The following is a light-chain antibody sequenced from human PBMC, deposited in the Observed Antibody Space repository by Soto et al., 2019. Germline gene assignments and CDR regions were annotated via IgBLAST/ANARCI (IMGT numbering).Light chain of an antibody. V-gene: IGKV1-39*01. Sequence: DIQMTQSPSSLSASVGDRVTITCRASQSISAYLNWFQHKPGRATKLLIYGATSLQSGVPSRFSGSGSGTDFTLTISRMQPEEFAAYYWQQPYSTPLTFGGGTKMEIK. J-gene: IGKJ4*01. CDR2: GAT. CDR3: QQPYSTPLT. CDR1: QSISAY.